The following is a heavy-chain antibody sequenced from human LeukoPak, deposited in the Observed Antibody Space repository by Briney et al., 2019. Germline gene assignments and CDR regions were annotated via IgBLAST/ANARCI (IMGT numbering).Heavy chain of an antibody. Sequence: SETLSLTCTVSGGSISSYYWSWIRQPPGKGLEWIGYIHYSGSTNYNHSLKSRVTISVDTSKNQFSLKLPSVTAADTAVYYCARYSRDWYNAFDFWGQGTMVTVSS. V-gene: IGHV4-59*01. CDR2: IHYSGST. CDR1: GGSISSYY. CDR3: ARYSRDWYNAFDF. J-gene: IGHJ3*01. D-gene: IGHD6-19*01.